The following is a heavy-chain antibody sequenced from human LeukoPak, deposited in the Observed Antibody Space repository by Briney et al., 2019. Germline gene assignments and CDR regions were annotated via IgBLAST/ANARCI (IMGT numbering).Heavy chain of an antibody. CDR2: ISSSSSYI. CDR3: ARDNKGGDFWSGYYDKFDY. CDR1: GFTFSSYS. D-gene: IGHD3-3*01. Sequence: GGSQRLSCAASGFTFSSYSMNWVRQAPGKGLEWVSSISSSSSYIYYADSVKGRFTISRDNAKNSLYLQMNSLRAEDTAVYYCARDNKGGDFWSGYYDKFDYWRQGTLVTVSS. V-gene: IGHV3-21*01. J-gene: IGHJ4*02.